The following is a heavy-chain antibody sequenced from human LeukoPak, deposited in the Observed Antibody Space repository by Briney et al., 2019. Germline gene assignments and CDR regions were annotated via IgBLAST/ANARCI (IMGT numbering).Heavy chain of an antibody. J-gene: IGHJ4*02. CDR1: GYTFTSCD. D-gene: IGHD7-27*01. CDR2: MNPNSGNT. V-gene: IGHV1-8*01. CDR3: ARASLNWGSNY. Sequence: ASVEVSCKASGYTFTSCDINWVRQAPGQGLEWMGWMNPNSGNTVYAQKFQGRVTMTRNASISTAYMELSSLRSEDTAVYYCARASLNWGSNYWGQGTLVTVSS.